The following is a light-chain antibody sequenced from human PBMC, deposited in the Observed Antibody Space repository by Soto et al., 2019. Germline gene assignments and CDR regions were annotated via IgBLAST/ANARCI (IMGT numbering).Light chain of an antibody. CDR1: QSISSSY. CDR2: AAS. V-gene: IGKV3-20*01. J-gene: IGKJ2*01. Sequence: EIVLTQSPGTLSLSPGERATLSCRASQSISSSYLAWYQQKPGQAPRLLIYAASSRATGIPDRFSGSGSGTDFSLTISRLEPEDFAVYYRQQYGSSSYTFGQGTQLEIK. CDR3: QQYGSSSYT.